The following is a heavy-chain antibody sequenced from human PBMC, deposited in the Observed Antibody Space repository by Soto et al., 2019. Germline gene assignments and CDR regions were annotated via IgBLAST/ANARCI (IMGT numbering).Heavy chain of an antibody. CDR1: GFTLSNYG. Sequence: PGGSLRLSCAASGFTLSNYGMSWVRQAPGKGLEWVSGILGSYYSTYYADAVKGRFIISRDDSKNTLFLYMNSLRAEDTAVYFCAKDMHPNYYYDTSGPVACFDNWGLGTLVTVSS. CDR2: ILGSYYST. J-gene: IGHJ4*02. D-gene: IGHD3-22*01. CDR3: AKDMHPNYYYDTSGPVACFDN. V-gene: IGHV3-23*01.